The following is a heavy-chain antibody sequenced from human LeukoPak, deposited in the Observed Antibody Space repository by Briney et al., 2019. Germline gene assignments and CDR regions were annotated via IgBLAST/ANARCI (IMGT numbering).Heavy chain of an antibody. CDR2: INHSGST. CDR3: RYYDFWSGYYVDGY. Sequence: SETLSLTCAVYGGSFSGYYWSWIRQPPGKGLEWIGEINHSGSTNYNPSLKSRVTISVDTSKNQFSLKLSSVTAADTAVYYCRYYDFWSGYYVDGYWGQGTLITVSS. J-gene: IGHJ4*02. CDR1: GGSFSGYY. V-gene: IGHV4-34*01. D-gene: IGHD3-3*01.